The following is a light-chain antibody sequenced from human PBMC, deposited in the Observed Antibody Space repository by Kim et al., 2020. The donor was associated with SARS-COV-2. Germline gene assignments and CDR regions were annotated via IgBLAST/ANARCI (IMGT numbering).Light chain of an antibody. CDR3: QQSYSTPFT. CDR2: AAS. V-gene: IGKV1-39*01. Sequence: AAVGDRVTITCRASQSISSYLNWYQQKPGKAPKLMIYAASSLQSGVPSRFSGSGSGTDFTLTISSLQPEDFATYYCQQSYSTPFTFGPGTKVDIK. J-gene: IGKJ3*01. CDR1: QSISSY.